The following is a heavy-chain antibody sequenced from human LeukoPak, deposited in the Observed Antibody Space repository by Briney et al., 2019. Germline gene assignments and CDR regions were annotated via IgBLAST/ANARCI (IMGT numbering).Heavy chain of an antibody. D-gene: IGHD4-17*01. Sequence: SGPTLVNPSQTLTLTCTFSGISLSSSGVGVGWIRQPPGKALEWLALIYWNSDKRYSPSLRTRLTVTRGTSINQVVLTMTNMDAVDTATYYCVHGTMSLTAVQWGPGTLVTVSS. CDR1: GISLSSSGVG. J-gene: IGHJ4*02. CDR2: IYWNSDK. V-gene: IGHV2-5*01. CDR3: VHGTMSLTAVQ.